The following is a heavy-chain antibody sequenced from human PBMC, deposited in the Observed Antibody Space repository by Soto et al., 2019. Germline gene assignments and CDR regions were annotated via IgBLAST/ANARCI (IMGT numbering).Heavy chain of an antibody. J-gene: IGHJ4*02. V-gene: IGHV4-31*03. CDR2: IYYSGST. CDR1: GGSISSGGYY. Sequence: PSETLSLTCTVSGGSISSGGYYWSWIRQHPGKGLEWIGYIYYSGSTLYNPSLKSRVTISVDTSKNQFSLKLSSVTAADTAVYYCARERSSGWYGYFDYWGQGTLVTVSS. D-gene: IGHD6-19*01. CDR3: ARERSSGWYGYFDY.